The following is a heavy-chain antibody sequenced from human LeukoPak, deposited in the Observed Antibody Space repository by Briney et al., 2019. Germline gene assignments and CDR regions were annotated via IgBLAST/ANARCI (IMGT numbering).Heavy chain of an antibody. CDR3: ARVARYFDWPYSDY. V-gene: IGHV3-64*01. Sequence: GGSLRLSCAASGFTFSSYAMHWVRQAPGKGLEYVSAISSNGGSTYYANSVKGRFTISRDNSKNTLYLQMGSLRAEDMAVYYCARVARYFDWPYSDYWGQGTLVTVSS. D-gene: IGHD3-9*01. J-gene: IGHJ4*02. CDR2: ISSNGGST. CDR1: GFTFSSYA.